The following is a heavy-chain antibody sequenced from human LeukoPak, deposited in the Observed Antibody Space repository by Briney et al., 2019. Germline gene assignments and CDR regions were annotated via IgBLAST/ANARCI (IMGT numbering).Heavy chain of an antibody. V-gene: IGHV1-3*01. D-gene: IGHD5-18*01. Sequence: ASVKVSCKASGYTFTDYTIHWVRQAPGQRLEWMGWINSAYSNTKYSQKFQGRVTITSDTSASTAYMEVRSLTSEDTAIYYCARGPRGYSYGYLDYWGQGTLVTVSP. J-gene: IGHJ4*02. CDR2: INSAYSNT. CDR1: GYTFTDYT. CDR3: ARGPRGYSYGYLDY.